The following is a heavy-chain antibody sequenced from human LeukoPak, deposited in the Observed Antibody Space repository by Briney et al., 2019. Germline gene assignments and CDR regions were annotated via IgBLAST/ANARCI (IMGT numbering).Heavy chain of an antibody. CDR1: GGSISSYY. V-gene: IGHV4-59*08. CDR2: IYYSGST. Sequence: PPETLSLTCTVSGGSISSYYWSWIRQPPGKGLEWIGYIYYSGSTNYNPSLKSRVTISVDTSKNQFSLKLSSVTAADTAVYYCARIQAHYYGSGSYPRWFDPWGQGTLVTVSS. D-gene: IGHD3-10*01. J-gene: IGHJ5*02. CDR3: ARIQAHYYGSGSYPRWFDP.